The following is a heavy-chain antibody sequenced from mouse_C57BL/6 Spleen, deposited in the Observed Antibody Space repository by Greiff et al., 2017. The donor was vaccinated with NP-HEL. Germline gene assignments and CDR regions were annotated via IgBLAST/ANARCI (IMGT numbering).Heavy chain of an antibody. J-gene: IGHJ4*01. CDR3: ARGDYYGSSSMDY. D-gene: IGHD1-1*01. V-gene: IGHV3-1*01. CDR2: ISYSGST. CDR1: GYSITSGYD. Sequence: VQLKESGPGMVKPSQSLSLTCTVTGYSITSGYDWHWIRHFPGNKLEWMGYISYSGSTNYNPSLKSRISITHDTSKNHFFLKLNSVTTEDTATYYCARGDYYGSSSMDYWGQGTSVTVSS.